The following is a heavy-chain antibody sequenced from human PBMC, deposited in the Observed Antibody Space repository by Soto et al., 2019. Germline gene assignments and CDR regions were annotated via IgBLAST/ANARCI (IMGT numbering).Heavy chain of an antibody. CDR3: ARDRSASWYGRGYHYYGMDV. V-gene: IGHV3-11*01. Sequence: QVQLVESGGGLVKPGGSLRLSCEASGFTFSDHYMSWIRQAPGKGLEWVSYISTSGSTIYNADSVEGRFTISRDNAKNSLYRQMNSLRAEDTAVYYCARDRSASWYGRGYHYYGMDVWGQGTTVTVTS. CDR1: GFTFSDHY. CDR2: ISTSGSTI. J-gene: IGHJ6*02. D-gene: IGHD6-13*01.